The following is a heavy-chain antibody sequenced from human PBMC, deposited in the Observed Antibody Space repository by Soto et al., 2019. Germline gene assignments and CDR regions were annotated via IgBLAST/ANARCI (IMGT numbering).Heavy chain of an antibody. CDR1: GVTIISLC. CDR2: IKQDGSEK. V-gene: IGHV3-7*01. CDR3: ARSCANGDCYMLGPFEALDL. Sequence: GVSLRLCWAAFGVTIISLCMRWVSKAPGQRLEWVANIKQDGSEKSYVDSLRGRFIISRDNAKISLSLQMNSLRAEDTAVYYCARSCANGDCYMLGPFEALDLWGHGTLVTSPQ. J-gene: IGHJ4*03. D-gene: IGHD2-8*01.